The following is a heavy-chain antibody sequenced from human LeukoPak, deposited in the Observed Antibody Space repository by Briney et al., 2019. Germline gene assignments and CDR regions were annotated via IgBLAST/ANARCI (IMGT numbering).Heavy chain of an antibody. CDR1: GYSISSDYY. J-gene: IGHJ5*02. Sequence: SETLSLTCTVSGYSISSDYYWGWIRQPPGKGLEWIGNIYHSGITYYNPSLKSRVTISLDTSKNQFSLKLSSVTAADTAVYYCARILWARLGGAPRFDPWGQGTLVTVSS. D-gene: IGHD3-10*01. CDR3: ARILWARLGGAPRFDP. CDR2: IYHSGIT. V-gene: IGHV4-38-2*02.